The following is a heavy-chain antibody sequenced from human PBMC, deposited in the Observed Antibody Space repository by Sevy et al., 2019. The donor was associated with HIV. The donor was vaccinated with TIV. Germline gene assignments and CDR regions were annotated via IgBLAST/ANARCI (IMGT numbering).Heavy chain of an antibody. CDR2: IKQDGSEK. Sequence: GGSLRLSCAASGFTFSNYWMSWVRQAPGKGLEWVANIKQDGSEKYYVDSVKGRFIISRDNTKNSLYLQMNSLRVEDTAVYYCARSQTRPRYSDYWGQGTLVTVSS. CDR1: GFTFSNYW. V-gene: IGHV3-7*01. CDR3: ARSQTRPRYSDY. J-gene: IGHJ4*02.